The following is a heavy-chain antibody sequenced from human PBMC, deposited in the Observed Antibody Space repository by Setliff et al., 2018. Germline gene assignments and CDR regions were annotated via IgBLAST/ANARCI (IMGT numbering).Heavy chain of an antibody. V-gene: IGHV4-39*07. CDR3: ARDPGVHSGTWCLDS. Sequence: PSETLSLTCNVSGVSFSSTTFYWAWIRQSPGKGLEWIGSVSFFGSAYCNPSLQSRGAISLDTSRNQFSLELSSVTAADTAVYYCARDPGVHSGTWCLDSWGQGTLVTVSS. J-gene: IGHJ4*02. CDR2: VSFFGSA. CDR1: GVSFSSTTFY. D-gene: IGHD2-8*01.